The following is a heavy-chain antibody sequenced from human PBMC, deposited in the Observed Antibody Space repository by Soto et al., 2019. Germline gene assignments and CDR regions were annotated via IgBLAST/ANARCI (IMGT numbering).Heavy chain of an antibody. D-gene: IGHD1-1*01. CDR2: INAGIGDT. CDR3: ARGQLARMTSAFDI. CDR1: GNIFDDYA. J-gene: IGHJ3*02. V-gene: IGHV1-3*01. Sequence: QVQLVQSGAEVKKPGASVKVSCQSSGNIFDDYAMHGVRQAPGQRLEWMGWINAGIGDTKYSERFHGRIIITKDTSASTTYMELSGLTSEDTAIYYCARGQLARMTSAFDIWGQGTTVTVSS.